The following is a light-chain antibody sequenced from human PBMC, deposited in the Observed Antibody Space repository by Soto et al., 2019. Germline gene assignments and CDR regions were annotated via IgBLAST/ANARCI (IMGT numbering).Light chain of an antibody. CDR1: SSDVGGYNF. Sequence: QSALTQPASVSGSPGRSITISCTGTSSDVGGYNFVSWYQQHPGKAPKLMIYEVSNRPSGVSNRFSGSKSGNTASLTISGLQAEDEADYYCSSFTSGSTLFGTGTKVTVL. CDR3: SSFTSGSTL. CDR2: EVS. J-gene: IGLJ1*01. V-gene: IGLV2-14*01.